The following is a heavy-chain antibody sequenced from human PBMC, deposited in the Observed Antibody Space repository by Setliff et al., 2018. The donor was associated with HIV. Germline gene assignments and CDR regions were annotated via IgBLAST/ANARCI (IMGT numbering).Heavy chain of an antibody. V-gene: IGHV4-31*03. CDR2: IYNTGST. Sequence: SETLSLTCTVSGGSISSGGFYWTWIRQHPGKGLEWIGYIYNTGSTYHSPSLESRVTISIDTYKNQFSLKLGSVTAADTAMYYCAREHCSGGSCNDFDIWGQGTMVTVSS. J-gene: IGHJ3*02. CDR1: GGSISSGGFY. D-gene: IGHD2-15*01. CDR3: AREHCSGGSCNDFDI.